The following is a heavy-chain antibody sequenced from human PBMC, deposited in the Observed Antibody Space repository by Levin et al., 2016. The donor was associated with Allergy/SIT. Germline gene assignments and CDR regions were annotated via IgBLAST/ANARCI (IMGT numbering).Heavy chain of an antibody. Sequence: WIRQPPGKGLEWVAVIWYDGSNENYADSVKGRFSISRDNSRDTLFLQMSSLRAEDTAIYYCAREYLRAPAGRSDAFEIWGQGTMVTVSS. J-gene: IGHJ3*02. CDR3: AREYLRAPAGRSDAFEI. CDR2: IWYDGSNE. V-gene: IGHV3-33*01. D-gene: IGHD6-13*01.